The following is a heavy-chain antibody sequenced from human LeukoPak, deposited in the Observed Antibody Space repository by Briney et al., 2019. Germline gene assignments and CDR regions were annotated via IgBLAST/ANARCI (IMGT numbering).Heavy chain of an antibody. V-gene: IGHV3-30-3*01. Sequence: PGGSLRLSCAASGFTFNNYAMHWVRQAPGKGLEWVAVISYDGSNRYYADSVKGRFTISRDNSKNTLYLQMNSLRAEDTAVYYCGSGEYCGGDCSPGSINNVAFDIGGKGKMVT. CDR2: ISYDGSNR. D-gene: IGHD2-21*02. CDR3: GSGEYCGGDCSPGSINNVAFDI. J-gene: IGHJ3*02. CDR1: GFTFNNYA.